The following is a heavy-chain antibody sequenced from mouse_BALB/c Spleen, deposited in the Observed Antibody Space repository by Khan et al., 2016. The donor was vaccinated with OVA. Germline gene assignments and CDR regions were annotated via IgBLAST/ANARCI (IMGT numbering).Heavy chain of an antibody. D-gene: IGHD1-2*01. Sequence: EVQLQESGPGLVKPSQTLSLTCTVSGYSITSGYGWNWIRLFPGNILEWMGYISYSGSTNYNPSLKSRISITRESSKHQYFLQLNSVTTEDTATNSYARTARIKYWGQGTTLTVSA. CDR3: ARTARIKY. CDR2: ISYSGST. J-gene: IGHJ2*01. CDR1: GYSITSGYG. V-gene: IGHV3-2*02.